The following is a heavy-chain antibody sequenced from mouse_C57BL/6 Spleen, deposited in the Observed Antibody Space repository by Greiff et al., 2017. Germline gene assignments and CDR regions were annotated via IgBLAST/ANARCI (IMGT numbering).Heavy chain of an antibody. CDR1: GYTFTSYW. CDR2: IHPSDSDT. D-gene: IGHD1-3*01. J-gene: IGHJ3*01. CDR3: AIRSGPFAY. Sequence: QVHVKQPGAELVKPGASVKVSCKGSGYTFTSYWMHWVKQRPGQGLEWIGRIHPSDSDTNYNQKFKGKATLTVDKSSSTAYMQLSSLTSEDSAVYYCAIRSGPFAYWGQGTLVTVSA. V-gene: IGHV1-74*01.